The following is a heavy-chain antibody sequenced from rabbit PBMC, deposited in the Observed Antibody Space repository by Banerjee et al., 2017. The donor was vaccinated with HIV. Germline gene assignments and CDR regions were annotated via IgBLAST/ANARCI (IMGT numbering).Heavy chain of an antibody. CDR3: ARDADYTNAYALNL. Sequence: QEQLEESGGGLVKPEGSLKLSCTASGFDLSSYYVMCWVRQAPGKGLEWIGCIDAGSGTTYYANWAKGRFTISKTSSTTVTLQMTSLTAADTATYFCARDADYTNAYALNLWGQGTLVTVS. CDR2: IDAGSGTT. J-gene: IGHJ4*01. V-gene: IGHV1S45*01. CDR1: GFDLSSYYV. D-gene: IGHD6-1*01.